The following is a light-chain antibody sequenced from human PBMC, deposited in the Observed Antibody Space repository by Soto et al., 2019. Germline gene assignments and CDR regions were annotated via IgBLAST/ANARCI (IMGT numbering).Light chain of an antibody. CDR1: QSISNH. V-gene: IGKV1-39*01. J-gene: IGKJ1*01. Sequence: DIQMTQSPSTLSASVEDRVIITCRASQSISNHLNWYQQKPGRAPKLLIFAASSLQSGVPSRFSGSGSGTDFTLTISRLEPEDFAVYYCQQYGSSPLWTFGQGTKVDIK. CDR2: AAS. CDR3: QQYGSSPLWT.